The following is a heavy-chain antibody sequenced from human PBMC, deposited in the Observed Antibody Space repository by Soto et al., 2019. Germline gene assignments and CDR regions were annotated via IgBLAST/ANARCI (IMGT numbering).Heavy chain of an antibody. J-gene: IGHJ5*02. D-gene: IGHD2-15*01. Sequence: ASVKVSCKASGYTFTSYDINWVRQATGQGLEWMGWMNPYSGNTGYAQKFQGRVTMTRNTSISTAYMELSSLRSEDTAVYYCARGEGYCSGGSCIKRFDPWGQGTLVTVSS. CDR1: GYTFTSYD. CDR2: MNPYSGNT. V-gene: IGHV1-8*01. CDR3: ARGEGYCSGGSCIKRFDP.